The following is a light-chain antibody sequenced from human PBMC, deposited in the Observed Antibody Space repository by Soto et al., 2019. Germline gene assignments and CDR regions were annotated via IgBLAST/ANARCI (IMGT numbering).Light chain of an antibody. CDR3: QQRSNWPPRT. Sequence: EIVLTQSPSTLSLSPGERATLSCRASQSVSSYLAWYQQKPGQAPKLLIYDASNRATGIPARISGSGSGTEYTLTISSLEQEDFAVYYCQQRSNWPPRTFGQGTKVEIK. CDR1: QSVSSY. J-gene: IGKJ1*01. CDR2: DAS. V-gene: IGKV3-11*01.